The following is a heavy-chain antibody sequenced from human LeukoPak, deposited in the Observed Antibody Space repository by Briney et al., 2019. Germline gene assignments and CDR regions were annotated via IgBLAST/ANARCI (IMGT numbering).Heavy chain of an antibody. J-gene: IGHJ3*01. V-gene: IGHV3-23*01. Sequence: GGSLRLSCAASGFTSSGSAMSWVRQAPGEGLEWVSLISYSGANSYYTDSVRGRFTISRDNSKDTLFLQMNSLRAEDTAIYYCARDMQLSTWGRGTMVAVSS. CDR1: GFTSSGSA. CDR2: ISYSGANS. D-gene: IGHD3-16*02. CDR3: ARDMQLST.